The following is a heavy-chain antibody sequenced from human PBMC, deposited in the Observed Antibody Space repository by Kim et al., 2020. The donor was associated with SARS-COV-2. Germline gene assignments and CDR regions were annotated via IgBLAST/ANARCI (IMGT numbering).Heavy chain of an antibody. V-gene: IGHV1-8*01. CDR1: GYTFTSYD. J-gene: IGHJ4*02. D-gene: IGHD5-18*01. CDR2: MNPNSGNT. CDR3: AREGRVPGYSYGYGLDY. Sequence: ASVKVSCKASGYTFTSYDINWVRQATGQGLEWMGWMNPNSGNTGYAQKFQGRVTMTRNTSISTAYMELSSLRSEDTAVYYCAREGRVPGYSYGYGLDYWGQGTLVTVSS.